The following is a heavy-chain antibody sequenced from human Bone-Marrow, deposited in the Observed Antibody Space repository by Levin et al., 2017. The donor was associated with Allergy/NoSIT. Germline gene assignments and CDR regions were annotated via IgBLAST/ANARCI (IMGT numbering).Heavy chain of an antibody. CDR3: AREGTAAVVLTLAH. J-gene: IGHJ4*02. CDR2: INPRSGTT. V-gene: IGHV1-46*01. Sequence: AASVKVSCKASGYTFTSNFIHWVRQAPGQGLEWMGMINPRSGTTKYAQKFQGRVTMTRDTSTGTVFMDLSTLRSEDTAVYYCAREGTAAVVLTLAHWGQGSLVTVSS. D-gene: IGHD2-2*01. CDR1: GYTFTSNF.